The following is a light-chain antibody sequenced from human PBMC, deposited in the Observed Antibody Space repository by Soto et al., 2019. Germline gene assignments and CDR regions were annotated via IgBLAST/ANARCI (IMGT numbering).Light chain of an antibody. CDR2: GAS. J-gene: IGKJ4*01. CDR1: QSVTSSN. V-gene: IGKV3-20*01. Sequence: EIVLTQSPGTLSLSPGERVTLSCRASQSVTSSNLTWYQQKPGQAPSLLISGASTRATGNPDRFIGSGSGTDFTLTISRLEPEEFAVYYCQQYDTSALTFGGGTKVEI. CDR3: QQYDTSALT.